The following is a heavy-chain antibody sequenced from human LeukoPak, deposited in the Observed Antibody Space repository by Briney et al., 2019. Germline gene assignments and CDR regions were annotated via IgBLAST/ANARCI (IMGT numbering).Heavy chain of an antibody. J-gene: IGHJ4*02. CDR1: GYTFTSYY. V-gene: IGHV1-46*01. D-gene: IGHD3-3*01. Sequence: GASVKVSCKASGYTFTSYYMHWVRQAPGQGLEWMGIINPSGGSTSYAQKFQGRVTMTSDTSTSTVYMELSSLRSEDTAVYYCARGLVWSGYLEYYIDYWGQGTLVTVSS. CDR2: INPSGGST. CDR3: ARGLVWSGYLEYYIDY.